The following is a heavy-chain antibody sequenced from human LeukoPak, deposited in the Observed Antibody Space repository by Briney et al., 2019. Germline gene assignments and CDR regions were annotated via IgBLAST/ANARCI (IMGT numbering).Heavy chain of an antibody. CDR1: GGSFSGYY. Sequence: SETLSLTCAVYGGSFSGYYWSWIRQPPGKGLEWIGEINHSGSTNYNPSLKSRVTISVDTSKNQFSLKLSSVTAADTAVYYCARGDDWFDPWGQGTLVTVSS. D-gene: IGHD5-24*01. CDR3: ARGDDWFDP. CDR2: INHSGST. J-gene: IGHJ5*02. V-gene: IGHV4-34*01.